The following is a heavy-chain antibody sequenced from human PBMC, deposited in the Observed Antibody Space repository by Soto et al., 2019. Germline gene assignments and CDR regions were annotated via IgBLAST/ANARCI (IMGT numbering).Heavy chain of an antibody. Sequence: VQLVESGGGVVQPGRSLRLSCAASGFTFSHYGIHWVRQAPGKGLEWLAVISYDGSNKHYADSVKGRFTVSRDNSKNTLYLQMNSLRAEDTAVYFCGRYSGKYQGPIDYWGQGTLVTVSS. CDR1: GFTFSHYG. CDR3: GRYSGKYQGPIDY. CDR2: ISYDGSNK. V-gene: IGHV3-30*03. J-gene: IGHJ4*02. D-gene: IGHD1-26*01.